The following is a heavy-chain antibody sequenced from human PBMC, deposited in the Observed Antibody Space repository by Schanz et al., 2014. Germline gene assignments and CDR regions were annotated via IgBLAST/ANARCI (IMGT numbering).Heavy chain of an antibody. Sequence: QVQLQESGPGLVKPSGTLSLTCTVSGASISSVYWWSWVRQSPGTGLEWIGEMHHSEGRNYNPSHRGRVPTFIAEPKTHFSLELISVTAADTAVYYCVRNGDCRGGIRCDKGYFDSWGQGILVTVSS. CDR1: GASISSVYW. J-gene: IGHJ4*02. CDR2: MHHSEGR. CDR3: VRNGDCRGGIRCDKGYFDS. D-gene: IGHD2-15*01. V-gene: IGHV4-4*02.